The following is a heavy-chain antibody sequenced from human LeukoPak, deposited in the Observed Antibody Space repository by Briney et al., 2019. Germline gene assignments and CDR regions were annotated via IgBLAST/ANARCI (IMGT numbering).Heavy chain of an antibody. J-gene: IGHJ4*02. Sequence: GGSLRLSCAASGFTFSSYGMNWLRQAPGEGLQWVAHTSDRSLSIYYADSVKGRFTISRDYAKKSIYLQMNSLKVEDTAVYYCARDFRWASDFWGQGTQVTVSS. D-gene: IGHD6-13*01. CDR2: TSDRSLSI. CDR3: ARDFRWASDF. CDR1: GFTFSSYG. V-gene: IGHV3-48*01.